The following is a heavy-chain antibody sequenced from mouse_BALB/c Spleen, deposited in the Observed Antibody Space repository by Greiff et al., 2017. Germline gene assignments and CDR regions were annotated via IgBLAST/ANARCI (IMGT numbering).Heavy chain of an antibody. D-gene: IGHD1-1*01. CDR1: GFTFSDYY. J-gene: IGHJ3*01. CDR3: ARSDYYGSQWFGY. Sequence: EVLRVESGGGLVKPGGSLKLSCAASGFTFSDYYMYWVRQTPEKRLEWVATISDGGSYTYYPDIVKGRFTISRDNAKNNLYLQMSSLKSEDTAMYYSARSDYYGSQWFGYWGQGTLVTGSA. CDR2: ISDGGSYT. V-gene: IGHV5-4*02.